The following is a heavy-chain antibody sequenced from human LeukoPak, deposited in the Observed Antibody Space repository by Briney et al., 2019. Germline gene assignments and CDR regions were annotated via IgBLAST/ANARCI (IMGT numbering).Heavy chain of an antibody. CDR3: AKDRGGSGYYYGAFDAFDI. Sequence: PGGSLRLSCAASGFTFSGSAMHWVRQASGKGLEWVGRIRSKADSYATAYAASLKGRFIISRDDSKNTTYLQMNSLRAEDTAVYYCAKDRGGSGYYYGAFDAFDIWGQGTMVTVSS. CDR2: IRSKADSYAT. J-gene: IGHJ3*02. CDR1: GFTFSGSA. D-gene: IGHD3-22*01. V-gene: IGHV3-73*01.